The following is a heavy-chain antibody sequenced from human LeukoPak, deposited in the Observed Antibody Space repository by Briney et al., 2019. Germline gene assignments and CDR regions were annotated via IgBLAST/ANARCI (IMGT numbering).Heavy chain of an antibody. CDR3: AREGGYCSGGSCRSNWFDP. Sequence: GGSLTLSCAASGFTFSHYGMHWVRQAPGKGLEWVAIIWYDGSNKYYADSVKGRFTISSDNFKNTLYLQMNSLRAEDTAVYCCAREGGYCSGGSCRSNWFDPWGQGTLVTVSS. J-gene: IGHJ5*02. V-gene: IGHV3-33*01. CDR2: IWYDGSNK. D-gene: IGHD2-15*01. CDR1: GFTFSHYG.